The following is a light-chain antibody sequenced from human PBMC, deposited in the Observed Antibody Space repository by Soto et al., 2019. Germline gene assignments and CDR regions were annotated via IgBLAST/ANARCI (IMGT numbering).Light chain of an antibody. J-gene: IGKJ1*01. Sequence: EIVLTQSPGTLSLSPVERATLSCRASQSVSNNYLAWYQQKPGQAPRLLIYGASNRATGIPDRFSGSGSGTDFTLTISRLEPEDFAVYYCQQYGSSGTSGQGTKVDIK. CDR2: GAS. CDR1: QSVSNNY. V-gene: IGKV3-20*01. CDR3: QQYGSSGT.